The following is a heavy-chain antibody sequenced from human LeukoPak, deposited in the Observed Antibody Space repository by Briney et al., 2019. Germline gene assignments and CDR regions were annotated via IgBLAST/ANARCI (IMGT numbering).Heavy chain of an antibody. J-gene: IGHJ4*02. Sequence: KPGGSLRLSCAASGFTFSSYSMNWVRQAPGKGLEWVSSISSSRSYIYYADSVRGRFTISRDNAKNSLYLQMNSLRAEDTAVYYCARDRISGEYYFDYWGQGTLVTVSS. CDR2: ISSSRSYI. D-gene: IGHD2/OR15-2a*01. V-gene: IGHV3-21*01. CDR3: ARDRISGEYYFDY. CDR1: GFTFSSYS.